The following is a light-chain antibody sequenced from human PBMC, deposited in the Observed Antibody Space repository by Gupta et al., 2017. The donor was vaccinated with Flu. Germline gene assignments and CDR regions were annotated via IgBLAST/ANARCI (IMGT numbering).Light chain of an antibody. V-gene: IGKV1-33*01. Sequence: DIQMTQSPSSLSASVGDRVTITCQASQDISKYLNWYQQKPGKAPRLLIYEASNLETGVPSRFSGSMSGTXFTFTIXSLHPEDIATYYCQQYDIFPLTFGXGTKVEIK. CDR1: QDISKY. CDR3: QQYDIFPLT. J-gene: IGKJ4*01. CDR2: EAS.